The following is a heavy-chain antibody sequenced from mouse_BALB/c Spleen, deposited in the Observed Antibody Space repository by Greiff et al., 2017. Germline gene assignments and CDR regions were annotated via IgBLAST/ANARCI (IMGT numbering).Heavy chain of an antibody. Sequence: DVQLQESGPELVKPGASVKIPCKASGYTFTDYNMDWVKQSHGKSLEWIGDINPNNGGTIYNQKFKGKATLTVDKSSSTAYMELRSLTSEDTAVYYCARREITGSAWFAYWGQGTLVTVSA. CDR3: ARREITGSAWFAY. V-gene: IGHV1-18*01. D-gene: IGHD2-4*01. CDR2: INPNNGGT. CDR1: GYTFTDYN. J-gene: IGHJ3*01.